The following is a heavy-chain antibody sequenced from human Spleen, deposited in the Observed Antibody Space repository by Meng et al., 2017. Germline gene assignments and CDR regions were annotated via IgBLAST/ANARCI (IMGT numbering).Heavy chain of an antibody. V-gene: IGHV4-38-2*01. D-gene: IGHD4-17*01. Sequence: SETLSLTCAVSGYSISSDYFWGCIRQPPGRGLQGIANIFHSGSTYYNSSLKSRLTTSVDTSKNQFSLKLSSVTAADTAVYYCARVTRTVTTWVDYWGQGTLVTVSS. J-gene: IGHJ4*02. CDR2: IFHSGST. CDR1: GYSISSDYF. CDR3: ARVTRTVTTWVDY.